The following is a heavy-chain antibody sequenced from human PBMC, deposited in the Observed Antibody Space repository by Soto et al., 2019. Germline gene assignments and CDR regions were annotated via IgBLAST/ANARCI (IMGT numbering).Heavy chain of an antibody. V-gene: IGHV1-69*13. CDR1: GGTFSSYA. Sequence: ASVKVSGKASGGTFSSYAISWVRQAPGQGLEWMGGIIPIFGTANYAQKFQGRVTITADESTSTAYMELSSLRSEDTAVYYCARDNGYSSGWYYFDYWGQGTLVTVSS. J-gene: IGHJ4*02. CDR3: ARDNGYSSGWYYFDY. D-gene: IGHD6-19*01. CDR2: IIPIFGTA.